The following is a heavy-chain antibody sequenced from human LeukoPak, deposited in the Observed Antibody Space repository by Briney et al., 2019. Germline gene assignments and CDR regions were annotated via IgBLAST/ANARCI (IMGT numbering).Heavy chain of an antibody. J-gene: IGHJ4*02. Sequence: PSQTLSLTCTVSGGSISSGSYYWSWIRQPAGKGLEWIGRIYTSGSTNYSPSLKSRVTISVDTSKNQFSLKLSSVTAADTAVYYCAREERWQLWLKDYWGQGTLVAVSS. CDR1: GGSISSGSYY. CDR2: IYTSGST. D-gene: IGHD5-18*01. CDR3: AREERWQLWLKDY. V-gene: IGHV4-61*02.